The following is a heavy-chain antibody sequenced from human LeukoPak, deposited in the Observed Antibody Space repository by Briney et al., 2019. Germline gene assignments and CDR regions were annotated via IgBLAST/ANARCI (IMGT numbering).Heavy chain of an antibody. CDR3: AVGSCSGGSCYSDPRDDY. J-gene: IGHJ4*02. V-gene: IGHV4-34*01. CDR1: GGSFRGYY. Sequence: SETLSLTCAVSGGSFRGYYWSWIRQPPRKGLERIGEINHRGFTNYNPSLNSRVTISVDTSKNQFSLTLSSVTAADTAIYYCAVGSCSGGSCYSDPRDDYCGQGTLVTVSS. D-gene: IGHD2-15*01. CDR2: INHRGFT.